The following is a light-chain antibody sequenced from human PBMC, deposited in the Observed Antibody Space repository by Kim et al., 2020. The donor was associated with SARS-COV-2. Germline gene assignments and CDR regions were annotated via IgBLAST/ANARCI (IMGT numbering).Light chain of an antibody. CDR2: SNN. CDR3: VAWDDSLNGVV. Sequence: QSVLTQPPSASGTPGQRVTISCSGSSSNIGSNTVNWYQQLPGTAAKLLIYSNNQRPSGVPDRFSGSKSGTSASLAISGLQSEDEADYYCVAWDDSLNGVVFGGGTKLTVL. V-gene: IGLV1-44*01. J-gene: IGLJ2*01. CDR1: SSNIGSNT.